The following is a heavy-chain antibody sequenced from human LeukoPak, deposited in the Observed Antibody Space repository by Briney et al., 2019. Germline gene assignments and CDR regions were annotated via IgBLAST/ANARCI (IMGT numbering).Heavy chain of an antibody. CDR3: ARGGRYYDFWSGYLPVYYFDY. CDR2: IIPIFGTA. V-gene: IGHV1-69*13. J-gene: IGHJ4*02. D-gene: IGHD3-3*01. Sequence: SVKLSCKASGGTFSSYAISWVRQAPGQGLEWMGGIIPIFGTANYAQKFQGRVTITADESTSTAYMELSSLRSEDTAVYYCARGGRYYDFWSGYLPVYYFDYWGQGTLVTVSS. CDR1: GGTFSSYA.